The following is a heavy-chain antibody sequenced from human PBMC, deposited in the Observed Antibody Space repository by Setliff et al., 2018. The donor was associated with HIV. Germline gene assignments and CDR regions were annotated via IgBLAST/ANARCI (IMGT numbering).Heavy chain of an antibody. CDR2: ITPFGGST. CDR1: GYRFPTYE. D-gene: IGHD6-13*01. Sequence: ASVKVSCKASGYRFPTYEMHWVRQAPGEGLEWIGIITPFGGSTYYAQKFRGRVTLTMDTSTSTFYMELSSLRFEDTAVYYCARAPPSGKARPYYFDYWGQGTLVTVSS. J-gene: IGHJ4*02. V-gene: IGHV1-46*01. CDR3: ARAPPSGKARPYYFDY.